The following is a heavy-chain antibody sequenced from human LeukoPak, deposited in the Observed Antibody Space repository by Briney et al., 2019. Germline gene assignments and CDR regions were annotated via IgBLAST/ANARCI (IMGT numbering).Heavy chain of an antibody. D-gene: IGHD4-17*01. V-gene: IGHV1-8*01. CDR2: MNPNSGNA. CDR3: ARNDYGDDGHDAFDI. Sequence: ASVKVSCKASGYTFPSYFMHWVRQATGQGLEWMGWMNPNSGNAGYAQKFLGRVTMTRSTSISAAYMELSSLRSEDTAVYYCARNDYGDDGHDAFDIWGQGTMVTISS. J-gene: IGHJ3*02. CDR1: GYTFPSYF.